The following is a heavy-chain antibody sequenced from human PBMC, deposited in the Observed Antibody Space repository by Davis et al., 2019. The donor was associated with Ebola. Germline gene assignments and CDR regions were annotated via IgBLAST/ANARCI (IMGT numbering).Heavy chain of an antibody. V-gene: IGHV3-74*01. D-gene: IGHD5-12*01. Sequence: GESLKISCAASGFTFISYWMHWVRQAPGKGLVWVARINIDGSSVIYADSVEGRFTVSRDNAKNMLYLEMNSLRSEDTAVYYCAREADSGGFRFDYWGRGILVTVSS. CDR2: INIDGSSV. J-gene: IGHJ4*02. CDR1: GFTFISYW. CDR3: AREADSGGFRFDY.